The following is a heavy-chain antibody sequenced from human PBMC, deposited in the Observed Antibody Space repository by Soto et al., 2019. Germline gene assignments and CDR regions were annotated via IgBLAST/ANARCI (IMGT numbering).Heavy chain of an antibody. Sequence: SETLSLTCTVSGGSISSGGYYWSWIRQHPGKGLEWIGYIYHSGTTYYNPSLKSRITISVDTSKNQFSLKLSSVTAADTAVYYCAAVLKRDDSPHSFDPWGQGTLVTVSS. V-gene: IGHV4-31*03. D-gene: IGHD3-22*01. CDR3: AAVLKRDDSPHSFDP. J-gene: IGHJ5*02. CDR1: GGSISSGGYY. CDR2: IYHSGTT.